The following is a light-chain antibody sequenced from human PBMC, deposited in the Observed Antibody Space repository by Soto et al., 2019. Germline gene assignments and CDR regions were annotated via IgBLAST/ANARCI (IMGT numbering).Light chain of an antibody. Sequence: EIVLTQSPATLSLSPGERATLSCRASQSVSSYLAWYQQKPGQAPRLLIYDASNRATGIPARFSGSGSGTDCTLSISGLEAEDVAVYCCQQRGNSITFGQGTRLEIK. J-gene: IGKJ5*01. CDR2: DAS. V-gene: IGKV3-11*01. CDR1: QSVSSY. CDR3: QQRGNSIT.